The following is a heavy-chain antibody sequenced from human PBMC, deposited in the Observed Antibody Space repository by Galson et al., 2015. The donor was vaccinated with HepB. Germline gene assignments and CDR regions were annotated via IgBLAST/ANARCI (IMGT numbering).Heavy chain of an antibody. CDR2: INPSGGST. Sequence: SVTVSCKASGSTSSYYMHWVRQAPGQGLEWMGIINPSGGSTSYAQKFQGRVTMTRDTSTSTVYMELSSLRSEDTAVYYCARGLWNLPVDYWGQGTLVTVSS. J-gene: IGHJ4*02. CDR1: GSTSSYY. D-gene: IGHD1-1*01. CDR3: ARGLWNLPVDY. V-gene: IGHV1-46*01.